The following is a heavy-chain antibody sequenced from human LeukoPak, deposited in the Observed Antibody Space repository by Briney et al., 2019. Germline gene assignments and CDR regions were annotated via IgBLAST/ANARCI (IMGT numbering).Heavy chain of an antibody. V-gene: IGHV3-15*01. D-gene: IGHD3-3*01. J-gene: IGHJ5*02. CDR1: GFTFSNAW. CDR2: IKSKTDGGTT. CDR3: TTDPMGTIFGVVMTSMSWFDP. Sequence: GGSLRLSCAASGFTFSNAWMSWVRQAPGKGLEWVGRIKSKTDGGTTDYAAPVKGRFTISRDDSKNTLYLQMNSLKTEDTAVYYCTTDPMGTIFGVVMTSMSWFDPWGQGTLVTVSS.